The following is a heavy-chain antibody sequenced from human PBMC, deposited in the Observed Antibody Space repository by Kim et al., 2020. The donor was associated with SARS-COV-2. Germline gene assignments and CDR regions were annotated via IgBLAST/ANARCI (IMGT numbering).Heavy chain of an antibody. J-gene: IGHJ5*01. D-gene: IGHD3-10*01. CDR3: ARGEFYGSGTEFVS. CDR2: LKPKSGKG. V-gene: IGHV1-8*01. Sequence: ASVKVSCKTSGDTFSTSEIHWVRQAPGQGLEWIGCLKPKSGKGLYAQKFQGRVTLTGTISITTAYMELSSLKFEDTATYYCARGEFYGSGTEFVSWGQGTPVTVSS. CDR1: GDTFSTSE.